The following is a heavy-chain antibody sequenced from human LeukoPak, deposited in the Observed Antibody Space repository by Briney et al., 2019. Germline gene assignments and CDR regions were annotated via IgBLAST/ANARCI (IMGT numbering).Heavy chain of an antibody. Sequence: PSETLSLTCAVYGGSFSGYYWSWIRQSPGKGLEWIGEINHSGNTNYNPSLKSRVTVSVDTSKNQFSLKLSSVTAADTAVYYCESGTQQQWSSFWGQGTLVTVSS. D-gene: IGHD3-10*01. CDR2: INHSGNT. CDR3: ESGTQQQWSSF. J-gene: IGHJ4*02. V-gene: IGHV4-34*01. CDR1: GGSFSGYY.